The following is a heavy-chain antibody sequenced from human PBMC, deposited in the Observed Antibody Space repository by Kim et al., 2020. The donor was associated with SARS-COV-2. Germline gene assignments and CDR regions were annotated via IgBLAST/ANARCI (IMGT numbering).Heavy chain of an antibody. J-gene: IGHJ6*02. CDR1: GGSISGYY. CDR2: IYSSGSA. V-gene: IGHV4-4*07. CDR3: ARGNGYCSSTYCSYSYGLDV. Sequence: SETLSLTCTVSGGSISGYYWTWIWQPAGKGLEWIGRIYSSGSANYNPSLKSRVTMSVDTSKNQFSLKLSSVTAADTAVYYCARGNGYCSSTYCSYSYGLDVWGQGPTVTVSS. D-gene: IGHD2-2*01.